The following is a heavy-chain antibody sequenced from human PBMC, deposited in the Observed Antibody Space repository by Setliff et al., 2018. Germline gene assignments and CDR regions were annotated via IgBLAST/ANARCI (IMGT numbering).Heavy chain of an antibody. CDR2: ISHSGDP. D-gene: IGHD3-3*01. CDR1: GESFSGYH. J-gene: IGHJ5*02. V-gene: IGHV4-34*01. Sequence: SETLSLTCAVYGESFSGYHWSWIRQPPGKGLEWIGEISHSGDPNYNPSLKSRVTISLDTSKNQFSLKLTSVTAADTAVYYCARAPQYSNFWYALSWFDPWGQGTLVTVSS. CDR3: ARAPQYSNFWYALSWFDP.